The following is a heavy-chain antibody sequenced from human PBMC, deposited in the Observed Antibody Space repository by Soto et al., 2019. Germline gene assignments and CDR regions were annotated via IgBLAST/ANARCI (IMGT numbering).Heavy chain of an antibody. V-gene: IGHV3-30*18. CDR3: AKDCIAARRDYNYGVDV. D-gene: IGHD6-6*01. CDR2: ISYDGSNK. CDR1: GFNFSSYG. Sequence: PGGSQRLSCAASGFNFSSYGMHWVRQAPGKGLEWVAVISYDGSNKYYADSVKGRFTISRDNSKNTLYVQMNSLRAEDTAVYYCAKDCIAARRDYNYGVDVWGQGTTVTVSS. J-gene: IGHJ6*02.